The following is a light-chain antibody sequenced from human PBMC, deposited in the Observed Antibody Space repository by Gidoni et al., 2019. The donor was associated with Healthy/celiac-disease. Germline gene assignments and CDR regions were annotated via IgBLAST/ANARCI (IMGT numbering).Light chain of an antibody. V-gene: IGKV1-9*01. CDR2: AAS. J-gene: IGKJ1*01. Sequence: DIQLTQSPSFLSASVGDRVTITCGASQGISSYVAWYQQKPGKAPKLLIYAASTLKSGVPSRFSGSGSGTEFTLTISSLQPEDFATYYCQQLNSYPWTFGQGTKVEIK. CDR3: QQLNSYPWT. CDR1: QGISSY.